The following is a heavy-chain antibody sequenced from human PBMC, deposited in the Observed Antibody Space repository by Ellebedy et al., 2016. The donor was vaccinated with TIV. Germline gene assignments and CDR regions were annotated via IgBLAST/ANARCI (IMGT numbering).Heavy chain of an antibody. CDR1: GGSISSYY. CDR2: IYYSGST. Sequence: MPSETLSLTCTVSGGSISSYYWSWIRQPPGKGLEWIGYIYYSGSTNYNPSLKRRVTISVDTSKHQFSLKLSSVTAEDTAVYYCATDLDSRRYLREFWGQGTLVTVSS. V-gene: IGHV4-59*01. D-gene: IGHD3-22*01. CDR3: ATDLDSRRYLREF. J-gene: IGHJ4*02.